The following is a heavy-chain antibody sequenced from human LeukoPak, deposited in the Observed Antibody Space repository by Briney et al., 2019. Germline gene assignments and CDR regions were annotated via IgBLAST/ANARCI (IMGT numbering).Heavy chain of an antibody. CDR3: ARDEVGYDSSGYLFDH. J-gene: IGHJ4*02. V-gene: IGHV3-48*01. CDR1: GFTFSTYS. CDR2: ISSSTTTI. Sequence: GGSLRLSCAASGFTFSTYSMNWVRQAPGKGLEWVAYISSSTTTIYYAGSVKGRFTISRDNAKNALYLQMNSLRAEDTAVYYCARDEVGYDSSGYLFDHWGQGTLVTVSS. D-gene: IGHD3-22*01.